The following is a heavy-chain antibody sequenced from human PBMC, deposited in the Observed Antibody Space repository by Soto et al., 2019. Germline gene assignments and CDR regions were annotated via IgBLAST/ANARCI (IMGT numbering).Heavy chain of an antibody. CDR2: ISYDGSNK. V-gene: IGHV3-30*18. CDR3: AKGVTIFGVGWFDP. J-gene: IGHJ5*02. CDR1: GFTFSSYG. Sequence: PVGSLRLSCAASGFTFSSYGMHWVRQAPGKGLEWVAVISYDGSNKYYADSVKGRFTISRDNSKNTLYLQMNSLRAEDTAVYYCAKGVTIFGVGWFDPWGQGTLVTVSS. D-gene: IGHD3-3*01.